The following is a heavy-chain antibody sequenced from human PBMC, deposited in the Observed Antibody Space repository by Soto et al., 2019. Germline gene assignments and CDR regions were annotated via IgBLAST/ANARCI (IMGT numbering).Heavy chain of an antibody. V-gene: IGHV3-23*01. J-gene: IGHJ4*02. Sequence: GGSLRLSCAASGFTFSRYAMSWVRQAPGKGQEWVSAISGSGGSTYYADSVKGRVTISRDKSKNTLYLQMNSLRAEDTAVYYCAKDDGDYYDSSGYFYYFDYWGQGTLVTVSS. CDR1: GFTFSRYA. CDR2: ISGSGGST. D-gene: IGHD3-22*01. CDR3: AKDDGDYYDSSGYFYYFDY.